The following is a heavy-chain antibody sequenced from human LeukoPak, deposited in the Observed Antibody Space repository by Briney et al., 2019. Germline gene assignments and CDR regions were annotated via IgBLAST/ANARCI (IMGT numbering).Heavy chain of an antibody. D-gene: IGHD2-2*02. CDR1: GGPFSSYA. Sequence: GASVKVSCKASGGPFSSYAISWVRQAPGQGLEWMGGLIPIFGTANYAQKFQGRVTITTDESTSTAYMELSSLRSEDTAVYYCARVATVYQSWFDPWGQGTLVTVSS. CDR3: ARVATVYQSWFDP. V-gene: IGHV1-69*05. J-gene: IGHJ5*02. CDR2: LIPIFGTA.